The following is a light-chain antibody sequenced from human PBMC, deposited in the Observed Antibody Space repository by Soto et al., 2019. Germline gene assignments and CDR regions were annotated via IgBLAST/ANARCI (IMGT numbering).Light chain of an antibody. Sequence: EIVMTQSPATLSVSPGERATLSCRASQSVSNNLAWYQQKPGQAPRLLIYDASTRATGIPARFSGSGSGTEFTLTISSLQSADFAVYYCQQYNNWPPKWTFGQGTKVEIK. J-gene: IGKJ1*01. CDR2: DAS. CDR1: QSVSNN. V-gene: IGKV3D-15*01. CDR3: QQYNNWPPKWT.